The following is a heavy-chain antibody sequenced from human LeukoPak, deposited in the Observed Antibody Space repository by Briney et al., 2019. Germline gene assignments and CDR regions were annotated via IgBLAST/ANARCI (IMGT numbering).Heavy chain of an antibody. CDR3: IRDFRSADL. V-gene: IGHV3-74*01. J-gene: IGHJ5*02. Sequence: GGSLRLSCVASGFTFSNYWMHWVRQPPGKGLVWVSRIYVDGRTTNYADSVKDRFTISRDNAKNTVYLEMNSLSVEDTATYYCIRDFRSADLWGQGTLVTVTS. CDR1: GFTFSNYW. CDR2: IYVDGRTT.